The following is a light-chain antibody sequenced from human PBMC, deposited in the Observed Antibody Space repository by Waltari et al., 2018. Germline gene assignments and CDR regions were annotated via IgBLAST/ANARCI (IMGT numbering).Light chain of an antibody. J-gene: IGLJ3*02. CDR1: SSDVGAYNY. CDR2: DVR. Sequence: QSALTQPASVSASPGQSITISCTGTSSDVGAYNYVSWYQHHPGKTPKLIIYDVRIRPSGVSNRFSGSKSGNTASLTISGLQADDEADYYCSSSTSSTTRVFGGGTRLTVL. CDR3: SSSTSSTTRV. V-gene: IGLV2-14*03.